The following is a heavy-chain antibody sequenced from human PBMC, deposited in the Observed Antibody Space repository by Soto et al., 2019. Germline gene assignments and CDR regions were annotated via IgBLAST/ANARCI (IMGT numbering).Heavy chain of an antibody. V-gene: IGHV3-23*01. D-gene: IGHD5-18*01. J-gene: IGHJ6*02. CDR1: GFTFSSYA. Sequence: EVQLLESGGGLVQPGGSLRLSCAASGFTFSSYAMKWVRQAPGKGLEWVSLIGESGTPTYYAASVKGRFTISRENSGNTLFLEMYSLRSEDTAVYYCARYIPGVRYYGMDVWGQGTTVTVSS. CDR2: IGESGTPT. CDR3: ARYIPGVRYYGMDV.